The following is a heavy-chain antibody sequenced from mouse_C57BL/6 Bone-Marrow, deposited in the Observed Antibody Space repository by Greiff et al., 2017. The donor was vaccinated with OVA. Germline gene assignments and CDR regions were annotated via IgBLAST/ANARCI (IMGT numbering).Heavy chain of an antibody. J-gene: IGHJ3*01. D-gene: IGHD1-1*01. CDR2: IDPEDGDT. V-gene: IGHV14-1*01. Sequence: VQLQQSGAELVRPGASVKLSCTASGFNIKDYYMHWVKQRPEQGLEWIGRIDPEDGDTEYAPNFQGKATMTADTSSNTAYLQLSSLTSEDTAVYYCTTPIYYGSSAWFAYWGQGTLVTVSA. CDR3: TTPIYYGSSAWFAY. CDR1: GFNIKDYY.